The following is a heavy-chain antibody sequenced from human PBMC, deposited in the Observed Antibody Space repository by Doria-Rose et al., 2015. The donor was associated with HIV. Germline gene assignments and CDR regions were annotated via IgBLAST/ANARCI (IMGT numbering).Heavy chain of an antibody. V-gene: IGHV1-18*01. CDR1: YTFSSYG. Sequence: YTFSSYGITWVRQAPGQGLEWLGWISVYSGDTKYAQKFQDRVTMTTDTSTTTAYMDLRSLTTDDTAFYYCARAKAYCSGGDCYLLGAYWGQGTLVTVSS. J-gene: IGHJ4*02. D-gene: IGHD2-21*02. CDR2: ISVYSGDT. CDR3: ARAKAYCSGGDCYLLGAY.